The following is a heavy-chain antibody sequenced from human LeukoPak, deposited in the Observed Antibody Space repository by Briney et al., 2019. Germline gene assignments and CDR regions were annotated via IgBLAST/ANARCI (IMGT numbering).Heavy chain of an antibody. Sequence: GGSLRLSCAASGFTFSSYNMNWVRQAPGKGLEWVSSISSSGAYIYYADSVKGRFTISRDNAKNSLYLQMNSLRAEDTAVYYCAGTGYVSYYYYYMDVWGKGTTVTVSS. V-gene: IGHV3-21*01. D-gene: IGHD2-8*02. CDR2: ISSSGAYI. CDR1: GFTFSSYN. J-gene: IGHJ6*03. CDR3: AGTGYVSYYYYYMDV.